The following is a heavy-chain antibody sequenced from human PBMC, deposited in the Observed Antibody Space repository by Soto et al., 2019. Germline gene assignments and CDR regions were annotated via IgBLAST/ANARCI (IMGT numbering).Heavy chain of an antibody. D-gene: IGHD3-22*01. J-gene: IGHJ4*02. CDR2: INHSGST. CDR1: GGSFSGYY. Sequence: SETLSLTCAVYGGSFSGYYWSWIRQPPGKGLEWIGEINHSGSTNYNPSLKSRVTISVDTSKNQFSLKLSSVTAADTAVYYCARGTMIVVAQPYYFDYWGKGTLVTVSS. V-gene: IGHV4-34*01. CDR3: ARGTMIVVAQPYYFDY.